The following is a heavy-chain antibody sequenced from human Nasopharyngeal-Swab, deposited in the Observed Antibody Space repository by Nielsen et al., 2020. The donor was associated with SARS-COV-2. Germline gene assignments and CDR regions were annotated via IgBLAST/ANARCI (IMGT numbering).Heavy chain of an antibody. D-gene: IGHD3-22*01. CDR2: INHSGST. J-gene: IGHJ4*02. Sequence: AKGLVWGGEINHSGSTNYNPSLKSRVTISVDTSKNQFSLKLSSVTAADTAVYYCANRVYYYDSSGYRQTALFDYWGQGTLVTVSS. V-gene: IGHV4-34*01. CDR3: ANRVYYYDSSGYRQTALFDY.